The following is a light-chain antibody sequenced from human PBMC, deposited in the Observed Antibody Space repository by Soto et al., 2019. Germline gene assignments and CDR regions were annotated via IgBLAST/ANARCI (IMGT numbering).Light chain of an antibody. CDR1: SSDVGGYKY. Sequence: QSALTQPASVSGSPGQSITISCTGTSSDVGGYKYVSWYQQHPDKAPKLIIFEVSNRPSGISSRFSGSKSGNTASLTISGLQAEDEADYYCCSYAGRSPVVFGGWTKLTVL. V-gene: IGLV2-14*01. CDR3: CSYAGRSPVV. CDR2: EVS. J-gene: IGLJ3*02.